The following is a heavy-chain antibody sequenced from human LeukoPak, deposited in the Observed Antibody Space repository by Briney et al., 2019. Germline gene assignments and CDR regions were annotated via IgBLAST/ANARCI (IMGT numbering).Heavy chain of an antibody. J-gene: IGHJ4*02. V-gene: IGHV4-34*01. CDR3: ARNWGGGNPYYFDY. D-gene: IGHD4-23*01. CDR1: GGSFSGYY. CDR2: INHSGST. Sequence: SSETLSLTCAVYGGSFSGYYWSWIRQPPGKGLEWIGEINHSGSTNYNPSLKSRVTISVDTSKNQFSLKLSSVTAADTAVYYCARNWGGGNPYYFDYWGQGTLVTVSS.